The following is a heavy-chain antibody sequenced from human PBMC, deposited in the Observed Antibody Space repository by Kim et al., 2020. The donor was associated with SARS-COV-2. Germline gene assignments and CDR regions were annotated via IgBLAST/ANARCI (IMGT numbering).Heavy chain of an antibody. CDR2: INHSGST. Sequence: SETLSLTCAVYGGSFSGYYWSWIRQPPGKGLEWIGEINHSGSTNYNPSLKSRVTISVDTSKNQFSLKLSSVTAADTAVYYCARAQPRLWGKGSSGYCSGGSCYSYANWGQGTLVTVSS. J-gene: IGHJ4*02. CDR1: GGSFSGYY. CDR3: ARAQPRLWGKGSSGYCSGGSCYSYAN. D-gene: IGHD2-15*01. V-gene: IGHV4-34*01.